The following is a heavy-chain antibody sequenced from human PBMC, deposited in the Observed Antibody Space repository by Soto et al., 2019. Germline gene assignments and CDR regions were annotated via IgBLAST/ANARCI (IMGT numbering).Heavy chain of an antibody. J-gene: IGHJ4*01. CDR3: AKVIRLCVAVTAF. CDR2: ISYDGSNK. Sequence: PHRPSYGVAGGTCGSFGMHRVSQHPGKGLEWVAVISYDGSNKYYADSVKGRFTISRDNSKNTLYLQMNSLRAEDTAVYHGAKVIRLCVAVTAFWGHGTLVPGSS. V-gene: IGHV3-30*18. CDR1: GGTCGSFG. D-gene: IGHD3-16*01.